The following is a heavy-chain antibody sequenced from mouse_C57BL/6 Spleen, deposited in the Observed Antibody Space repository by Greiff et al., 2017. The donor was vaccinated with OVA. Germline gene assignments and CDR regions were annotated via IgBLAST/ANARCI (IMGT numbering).Heavy chain of an antibody. Sequence: QVQLKESGPGLVQPSQSLSITCTVSGFSLTSYGVHWVRQSPGKGLEWLGVIWSGGSTDYNAAFISRLSISKDNSKSQVFFKMNSLQADDTAIYYCAGTFITTLLAPAYWGQGTLVTVSA. CDR2: IWSGGST. V-gene: IGHV2-2*01. D-gene: IGHD1-1*01. J-gene: IGHJ3*01. CDR3: AGTFITTLLAPAY. CDR1: GFSLTSYG.